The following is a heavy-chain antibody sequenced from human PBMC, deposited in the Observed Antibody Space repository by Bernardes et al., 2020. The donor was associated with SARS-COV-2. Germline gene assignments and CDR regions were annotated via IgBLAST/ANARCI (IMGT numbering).Heavy chain of an antibody. CDR1: GFTFSGSA. D-gene: IGHD3-22*01. CDR3: TSGYYYDGRGYFHPDY. J-gene: IGHJ4*02. Sequence: GGSLRLSCAASGFTFSGSAMHWVRQASGKGLEWVGRIRSKANSYATAYPASVKGRFTISRDDSKNTAYLQMNSLKTEDTAVYYCTSGYYYDGRGYFHPDYWGQGTLVTVSS. CDR2: IRSKANSYAT. V-gene: IGHV3-73*01.